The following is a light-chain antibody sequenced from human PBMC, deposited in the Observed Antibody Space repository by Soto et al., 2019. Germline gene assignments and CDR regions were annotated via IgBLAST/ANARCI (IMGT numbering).Light chain of an antibody. CDR3: GTWDSSLSAYV. V-gene: IGLV1-51*01. J-gene: IGLJ1*01. CDR1: SSNIGNNY. CDR2: DNN. Sequence: QSVLTQPPSVSAAPGQKVTISCSGTSSNIGNNYASWYQQLPGTAPKLLIYDNNKRPSGIPDRFSGSKSGASATLGITGLQTGDEADYYCGTWDSSLSAYVFGTGTKVT.